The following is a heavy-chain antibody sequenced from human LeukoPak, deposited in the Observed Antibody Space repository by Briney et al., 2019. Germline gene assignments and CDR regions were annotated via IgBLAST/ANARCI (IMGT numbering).Heavy chain of an antibody. V-gene: IGHV3-48*03. J-gene: IGHJ6*02. CDR3: ARGLYGMDV. D-gene: IGHD3-16*01. CDR1: GFSFSSYE. CDR2: ISSSGSTI. Sequence: GGSLRLSCAASGFSFSSYEMTWVRQAPGKGLEWVSYISSSGSTIYYAHSVKGRFTISRDNAKNSLYLQMNSLRADTAVYYCARGLYGMDVWGQGTTVTVSS.